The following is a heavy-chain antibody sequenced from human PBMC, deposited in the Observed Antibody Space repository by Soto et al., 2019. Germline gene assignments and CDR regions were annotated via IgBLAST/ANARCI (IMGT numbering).Heavy chain of an antibody. D-gene: IGHD3-9*01. Sequence: QVQLVQSGAEVKKPGASVKVSCKASGYTFTSYAMHWVRQAPAQRHKWMGWINAGNGNTKYSQKFQGRVTINRDTATITANEELSSVRSEDRGVYYWARAVADCVTGDSLNWFDSWGQGTLVTVSS. CDR3: ARAVADCVTGDSLNWFDS. J-gene: IGHJ5*01. CDR2: INAGNGNT. V-gene: IGHV1-3*01. CDR1: GYTFTSYA.